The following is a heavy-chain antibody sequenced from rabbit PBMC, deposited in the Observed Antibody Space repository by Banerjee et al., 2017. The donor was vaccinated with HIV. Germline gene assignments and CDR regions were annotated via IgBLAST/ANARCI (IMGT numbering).Heavy chain of an antibody. CDR1: GFSFSSNYY. Sequence: QEQLEESGGGLVKPEGSLTLTCTASGFSFSSNYYLSWVRQAPGKGLEWIACIGAGSSGNTYYANWAKGRFTISKTSWTTVTLQMTSLTAADTATYFCARSYAGYGYAERNFNLWGQGTLVTVS. J-gene: IGHJ4*01. CDR3: ARSYAGYGYAERNFNL. CDR2: IGAGSSGNT. V-gene: IGHV1S45*01. D-gene: IGHD6-1*01.